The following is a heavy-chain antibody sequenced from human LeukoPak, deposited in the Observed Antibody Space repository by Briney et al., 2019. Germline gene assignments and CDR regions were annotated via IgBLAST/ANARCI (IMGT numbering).Heavy chain of an antibody. D-gene: IGHD2-2*01. CDR1: GGSFSGYY. CDR2: INHSGST. J-gene: IGHJ4*02. Sequence: SETLSLTCAVYGGSFSGYYWSWIRQPPGKGLEWIGEINHSGSTNYNPSLKSRVTIPVDTSKNQFSLKLSSVTAADTAVYYCAIGYCSSTSCPSFDYWGQGTLVTVSS. V-gene: IGHV4-34*01. CDR3: AIGYCSSTSCPSFDY.